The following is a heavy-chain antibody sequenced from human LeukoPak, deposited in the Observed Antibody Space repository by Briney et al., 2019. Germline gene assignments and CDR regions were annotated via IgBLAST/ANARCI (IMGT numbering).Heavy chain of an antibody. D-gene: IGHD3-22*01. CDR1: GGSISSYY. Sequence: SETLSLTCTVSGGSISSYYWSWIRQPPGKGLEWIGYIYYSGSTNYNPSLKSRVTISVDTSKNQFSLKLSSVTAADTAVYYCARHDSSGPYNAFDIWGQGTMVTVSS. J-gene: IGHJ3*02. CDR3: ARHDSSGPYNAFDI. V-gene: IGHV4-59*08. CDR2: IYYSGST.